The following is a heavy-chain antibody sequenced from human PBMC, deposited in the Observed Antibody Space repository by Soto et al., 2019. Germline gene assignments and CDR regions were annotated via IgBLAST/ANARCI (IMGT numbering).Heavy chain of an antibody. CDR3: ARDGQFFDAFDI. Sequence: PGGSLRLSCAASGLTVSSNYMTWVRQAPGKGLEWVSVIYSGGSTYYADSVKGRFTISRDNSKNTLYLQMSSLRAEDTAVYYCARDGQFFDAFDIWGQGTMVTVSS. D-gene: IGHD4-4*01. J-gene: IGHJ3*02. CDR1: GLTVSSNY. CDR2: IYSGGST. V-gene: IGHV3-66*01.